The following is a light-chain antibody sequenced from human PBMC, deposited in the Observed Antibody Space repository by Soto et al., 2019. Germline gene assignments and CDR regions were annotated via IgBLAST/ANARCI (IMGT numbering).Light chain of an antibody. CDR1: NIGSKS. Sequence: SYELTQPPSVTVAPGKTARLTCGGNNIGSKSVHWYQQKPGQAPVLVIYYDSDRPSGIPERFSGSNSGITATLTISRVEVGDEADYSCQVWDTGYHPVFGGGTKVTVL. V-gene: IGLV3-21*04. CDR3: QVWDTGYHPV. CDR2: YDS. J-gene: IGLJ2*01.